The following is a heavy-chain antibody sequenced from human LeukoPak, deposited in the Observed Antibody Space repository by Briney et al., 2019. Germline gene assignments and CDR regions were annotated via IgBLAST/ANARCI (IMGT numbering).Heavy chain of an antibody. V-gene: IGHV4-34*01. CDR3: ARGGRGFGELVAFDY. D-gene: IGHD3-10*01. Sequence: SLKSRVRESVDTSKNQFSLKLSSVTAADTAVYYCARGGRGFGELVAFDYWGQGTLVTVSS. J-gene: IGHJ4*02.